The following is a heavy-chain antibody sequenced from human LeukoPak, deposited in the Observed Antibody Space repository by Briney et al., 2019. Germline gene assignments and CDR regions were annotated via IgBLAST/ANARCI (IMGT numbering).Heavy chain of an antibody. CDR1: GYNFRNYG. V-gene: IGHV1-18*01. Sequence: ASVRVSCKASGYNFRNYGITWVRQAPGQGLEWMGWISAYNGNTQFGQNFQGRVTMTTDTSTNTAYMELRSLTSDDTAVYYCARWTRTGATGALDYCGQGTLVTVSS. J-gene: IGHJ4*02. CDR3: ARWTRTGATGALDY. CDR2: ISAYNGNT. D-gene: IGHD1-26*01.